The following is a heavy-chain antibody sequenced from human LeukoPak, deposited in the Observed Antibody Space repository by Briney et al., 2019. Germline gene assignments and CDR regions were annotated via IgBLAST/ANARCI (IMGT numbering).Heavy chain of an antibody. CDR1: GFNFVNTW. D-gene: IGHD6-19*01. CDR3: ARGGGWYFDY. V-gene: IGHV3-21*01. CDR2: ISSSSSYI. Sequence: GGSLRLSCAASGFNFVNTWMHWVRQAPGKGLEWVSSISSSSSYIYYADSVKGRFTISRDNAKNSLYLQMNSLRAEDTAVYYCARGGGWYFDYWGQGTLVTVSS. J-gene: IGHJ4*02.